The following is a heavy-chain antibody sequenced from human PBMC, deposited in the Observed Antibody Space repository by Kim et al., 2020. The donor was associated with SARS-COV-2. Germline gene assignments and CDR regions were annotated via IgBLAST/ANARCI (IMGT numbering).Heavy chain of an antibody. CDR2: IKENGSEK. CDR1: GFTFSSYW. V-gene: IGHV3-7*01. J-gene: IGHJ3*01. CDR3: ERDYRGD. D-gene: IGHD5-12*01. Sequence: GGSLRLSCAASGFTFSSYWMSWVRQAPGKGLEWVANIKENGSEKYYVDSVKGRFTITRDNAKNSLYLQMNSLRAEDTAVNYCERDYRGDWGQGTMVTVSS.